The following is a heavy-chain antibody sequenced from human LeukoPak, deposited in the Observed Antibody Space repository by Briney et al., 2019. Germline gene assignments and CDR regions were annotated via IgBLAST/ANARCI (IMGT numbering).Heavy chain of an antibody. CDR1: GFTFSSYE. D-gene: IGHD2-15*01. V-gene: IGHV3-48*03. CDR3: ARDGGSAVSYYFDY. Sequence: QPGGSLRLSCAASGFTFSSYEMNWVRQAPGKGLEWVSYILSSGKTIYYADSVKGRFTISRDNAKKSLYLEMNSLRVEDTAVYYCARDGGSAVSYYFDYWGQGALVTVTS. J-gene: IGHJ4*02. CDR2: ILSSGKTI.